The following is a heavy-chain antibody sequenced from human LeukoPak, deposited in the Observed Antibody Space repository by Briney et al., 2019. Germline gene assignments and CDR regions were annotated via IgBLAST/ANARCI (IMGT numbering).Heavy chain of an antibody. CDR2: IYYSGST. J-gene: IGHJ4*02. D-gene: IGHD2-15*01. CDR1: GGSISSYY. Sequence: PSETLSLTCTVSGGSISSYYWSWIRQPPGKGLELIGYIYYSGSTNYNPSLKSRVTISVDTSKNQFSLKLSSVTAADTAVYYCARVSSGGYFDYWGQGTLVTVSS. V-gene: IGHV4-59*01. CDR3: ARVSSGGYFDY.